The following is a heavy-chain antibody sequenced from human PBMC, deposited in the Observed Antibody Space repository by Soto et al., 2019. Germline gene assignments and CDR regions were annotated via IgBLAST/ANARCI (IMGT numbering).Heavy chain of an antibody. V-gene: IGHV3-30*18. Sequence: GGSLRLSCAASGFTFSTYGMHWVRQAPGKGLEWVAVISYDAKHKYYADSLKGRFTISRDNSKNTLYLQMNSLRAEDTAVYYCAKGAVQDLWSGYYTLFDYWGQGTLVTVSS. CDR2: ISYDAKHK. CDR3: AKGAVQDLWSGYYTLFDY. J-gene: IGHJ4*02. CDR1: GFTFSTYG. D-gene: IGHD3-3*01.